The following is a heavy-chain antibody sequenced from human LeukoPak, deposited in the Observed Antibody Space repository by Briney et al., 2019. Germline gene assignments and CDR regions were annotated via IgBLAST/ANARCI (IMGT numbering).Heavy chain of an antibody. CDR3: AKDGYCSSTSCYKRGAGAFDI. J-gene: IGHJ3*02. CDR2: ISGSGGST. D-gene: IGHD2-2*02. CDR1: GFTFSSYA. V-gene: IGHV3-23*01. Sequence: GGSLRLSCAASGFTFSSYAMSWVRQAPGKGLEWVSAISGSGGSTYYADSVKGRFTISRDNSKNTLYLQMNSLRAEDTAVYYCAKDGYCSSTSCYKRGAGAFDIWGQGTMVTVSS.